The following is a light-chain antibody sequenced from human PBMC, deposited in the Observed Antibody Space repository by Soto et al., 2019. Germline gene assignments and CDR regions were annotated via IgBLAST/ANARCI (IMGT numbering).Light chain of an antibody. CDR2: EVN. Sequence: QSALAQPASVSGSLGQSITISCTGTSSDVGGYNYVSWYQQHPGKAPKLMIYEVNNRPSGVSNRFSGSKSGNTASLTISGLQADDGADYYCSSFTSSSTQVLGGGTKLTVL. CDR1: SSDVGGYNY. J-gene: IGLJ3*02. CDR3: SSFTSSSTQV. V-gene: IGLV2-14*01.